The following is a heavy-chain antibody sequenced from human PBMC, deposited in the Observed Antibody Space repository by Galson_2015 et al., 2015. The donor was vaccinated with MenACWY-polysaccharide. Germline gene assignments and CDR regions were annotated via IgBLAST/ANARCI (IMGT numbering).Heavy chain of an antibody. CDR1: GFDFTRYS. CDR2: ITGSSETI. J-gene: IGHJ6*02. V-gene: IGHV3-48*01. D-gene: IGHD2-21*01. CDR3: ARERAAVMADSTGMDV. Sequence: SLRLSCAASGFDFTRYSMNWVRQAPGKGLEWLSYITGSSETIYYADSVKGRFTISRDNAQKSLVLQLRSLTVEDTAVYYCARERAAVMADSTGMDVWGQGTAVTVSS.